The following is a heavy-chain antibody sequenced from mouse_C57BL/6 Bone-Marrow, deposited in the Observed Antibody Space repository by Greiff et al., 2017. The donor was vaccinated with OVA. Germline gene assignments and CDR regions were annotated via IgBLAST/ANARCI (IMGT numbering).Heavy chain of an antibody. J-gene: IGHJ2*01. D-gene: IGHD2-4*01. CDR1: GYSFTSYY. CDR3: ARMDYDENYFDY. CDR2: IYPGSGNT. Sequence: VQLVESGPELVKPGASVKISCKASGYSFTSYYIHWVKQRPGQGLEWIGWIYPGSGNTKYNEKFKGKATLTADTSSSTAYMQLSSLTSEDSAVYYCARMDYDENYFDYWGQGTTLTVSS. V-gene: IGHV1-66*01.